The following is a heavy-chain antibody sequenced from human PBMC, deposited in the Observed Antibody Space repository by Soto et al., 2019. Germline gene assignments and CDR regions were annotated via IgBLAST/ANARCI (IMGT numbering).Heavy chain of an antibody. CDR2: FSATSENT. J-gene: IGHJ4*02. D-gene: IGHD6-19*01. CDR3: AKARDQQWVRLPFDY. V-gene: IGHV3-23*01. Sequence: EMQLLESGGGLVQPGGSLRLSCVGSGFFFSSYTMTWVRQAPGKGLEWVSSFSATSENTYYADSVRGRFTISRDNSKNTLFLQMNSLTAEETAMYYCAKARDQQWVRLPFDYWGQGILVIVSS. CDR1: GFFFSSYT.